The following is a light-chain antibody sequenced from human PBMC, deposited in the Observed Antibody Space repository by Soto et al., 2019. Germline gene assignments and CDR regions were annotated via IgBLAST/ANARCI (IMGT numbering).Light chain of an antibody. V-gene: IGKV4-1*01. Sequence: DIVMTQSPDSLAVSLGERATINCKSSQSLFSISNNKDYLAWYQQKPGQPPRLLLCWASTRESGVPERFSGSVSGTDFSLTVSSLQAEDVAVYYCQQYFNTPWTFGQGTKVEIK. CDR3: QQYFNTPWT. J-gene: IGKJ1*01. CDR2: WAS. CDR1: QSLFSISNNKDY.